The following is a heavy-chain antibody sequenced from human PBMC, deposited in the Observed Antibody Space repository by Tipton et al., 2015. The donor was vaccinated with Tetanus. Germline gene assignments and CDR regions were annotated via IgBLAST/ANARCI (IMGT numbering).Heavy chain of an antibody. D-gene: IGHD3-10*01. V-gene: IGHV4-39*01. Sequence: TLSLTCTVSGGSITSSTYYWGWIRQPPGKGLEWIGTFYSGGSIFYNPSFKSRATISVDTPKNQISLRLTSVASADTAVYYCARTGWFGHMPAFDSWGQGNRGHRLL. CDR2: FYSGGSI. J-gene: IGHJ4*02. CDR1: GGSITSSTYY. CDR3: ARTGWFGHMPAFDS.